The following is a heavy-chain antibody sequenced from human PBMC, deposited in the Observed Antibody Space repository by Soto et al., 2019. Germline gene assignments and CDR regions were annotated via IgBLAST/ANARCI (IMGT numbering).Heavy chain of an antibody. Sequence: GGSLRLSCAASGFTFSSYGMHWVRQAPGKGLEWVAVISYDGSNKYYADSVKGRFTISRDNSKNTLYLQMNSLRAEDTAVYYCAKDLSMNYGSGSLDYWGQGTLVTVSS. CDR1: GFTFSSYG. V-gene: IGHV3-30*18. CDR3: AKDLSMNYGSGSLDY. CDR2: ISYDGSNK. J-gene: IGHJ4*02. D-gene: IGHD3-10*01.